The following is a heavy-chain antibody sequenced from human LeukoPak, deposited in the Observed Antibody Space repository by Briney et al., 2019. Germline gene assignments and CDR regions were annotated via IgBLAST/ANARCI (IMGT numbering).Heavy chain of an antibody. CDR2: IYYSGST. D-gene: IGHD2-2*01. J-gene: IGHJ5*02. CDR3: ARGVVVPTAGGLGWFDP. V-gene: IGHV4-61*10. CDR1: GGSISSGSYY. Sequence: SETLSLTCTVSGGSISSGSYYRSWIRQPAGKGLEWIGYIYYSGSTNYNPSLKSRVTISVATSKKQFSLKLNSVTAADTAVYYCARGVVVPTAGGLGWFDPWGQGTLVTVSS.